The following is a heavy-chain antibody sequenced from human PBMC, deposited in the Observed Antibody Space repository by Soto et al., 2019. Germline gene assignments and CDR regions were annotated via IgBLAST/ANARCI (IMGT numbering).Heavy chain of an antibody. Sequence: PSETLSLTCAVSGYSISSCYYWGWIRQPPGKGLEWIGSIYHSGSTYYNPSLKSRVTISVDTSKNQFSLKLSSVTAADTAVYYCARDPVLWFGPLPSMDVWGQGIPVTVSS. J-gene: IGHJ6*02. V-gene: IGHV4-38-2*02. CDR1: GYSISSCYY. CDR2: IYHSGST. D-gene: IGHD3-10*01. CDR3: ARDPVLWFGPLPSMDV.